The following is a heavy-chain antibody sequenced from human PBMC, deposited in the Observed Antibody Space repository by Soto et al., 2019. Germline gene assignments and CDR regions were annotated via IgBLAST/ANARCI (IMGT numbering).Heavy chain of an antibody. D-gene: IGHD2-2*01. V-gene: IGHV4-59*01. CDR2: IYYSGST. J-gene: IGHJ4*02. Sequence: SETLSLTCTVSGGSISSYYWSWIRQPPGKGLEWIGYIYYSGSTNYNPSLKSRVTISVDTSKNQFSLKLSSVTAADTAVYYCAGGYCSSTSCFANDYWGQGTLVTVSS. CDR1: GGSISSYY. CDR3: AGGYCSSTSCFANDY.